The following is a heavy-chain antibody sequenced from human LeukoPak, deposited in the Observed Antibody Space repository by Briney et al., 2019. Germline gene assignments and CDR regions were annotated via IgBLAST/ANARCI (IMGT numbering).Heavy chain of an antibody. V-gene: IGHV3-30-3*01. D-gene: IGHD6-19*01. CDR2: ISYDGSNK. CDR1: GFTFSSYA. J-gene: IGHJ4*02. CDR3: ARDEGVAGTPAPDY. Sequence: PGGSLRLSCAASGFTFSSYAMHWVRQAPGKGLEWVAVISYDGSNKYYADSVKGRFTISGDNSKNTLYLQMNSLRAEDTAVYYCARDEGVAGTPAPDYWGQGTLVTVSS.